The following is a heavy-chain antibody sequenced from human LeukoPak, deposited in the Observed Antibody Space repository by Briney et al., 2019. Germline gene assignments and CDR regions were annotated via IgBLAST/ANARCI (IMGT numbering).Heavy chain of an antibody. CDR2: ISGCGGST. Sequence: GGSLRLSCAASGFTFSRYAMSWARNAPGKGLEWVSYISGCGGSTYYADSEKGRFTISRDNSKNTLYLQMNSLRAEDTAVYYCAKDGGVLRYFDWLLSYYFDYWGQGTLVTVSS. J-gene: IGHJ4*02. D-gene: IGHD3-9*01. V-gene: IGHV3-23*01. CDR3: AKDGGVLRYFDWLLSYYFDY. CDR1: GFTFSRYA.